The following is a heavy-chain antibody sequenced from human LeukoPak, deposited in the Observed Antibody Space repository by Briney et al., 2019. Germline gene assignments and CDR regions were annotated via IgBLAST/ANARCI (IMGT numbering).Heavy chain of an antibody. CDR3: AKELDGYYYDSSGLFDY. J-gene: IGHJ4*02. D-gene: IGHD3-22*01. Sequence: PGGSLSLSCVASGFTFSKYTMSWVRQAPGKGLEWVSAISGSGGSTYYAGSVKGRFTISRDNSKNTLYLQMNSLRAEDTAVYYCAKELDGYYYDSSGLFDYWGQGTLVTVSS. V-gene: IGHV3-23*01. CDR2: ISGSGGST. CDR1: GFTFSKYT.